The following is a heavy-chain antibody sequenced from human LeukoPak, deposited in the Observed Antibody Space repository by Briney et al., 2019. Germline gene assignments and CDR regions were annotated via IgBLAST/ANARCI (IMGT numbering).Heavy chain of an antibody. J-gene: IGHJ4*02. Sequence: PGGSLRLSCEGSGFTFSNALMSWVRQAPGKGLEWVGRIKRTAGGGTADYHAPVKGRFTISRDDSKNIVYLQMNSLTTEDTGIYYCTTDTQGISLFGLPFNCWGQGTLVTVSS. CDR1: GFTFSNAL. CDR2: IKRTAGGGTA. CDR3: TTDTQGISLFGLPFNC. D-gene: IGHD3/OR15-3a*01. V-gene: IGHV3-15*01.